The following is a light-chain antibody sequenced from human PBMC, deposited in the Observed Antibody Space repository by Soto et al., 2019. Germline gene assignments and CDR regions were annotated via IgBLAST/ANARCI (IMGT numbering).Light chain of an antibody. V-gene: IGKV3-20*01. J-gene: IGKJ3*01. Sequence: EIVLTQSPGTLSLSPGERATLSCRASQSVSSSYLAWYQQKPGQAPRLLIYGASSRATGIPDRFSGSGSGTDFTVTISRLETEGFAVYYCQQYGSSPGFTSGPGTKVDIK. CDR2: GAS. CDR1: QSVSSSY. CDR3: QQYGSSPGFT.